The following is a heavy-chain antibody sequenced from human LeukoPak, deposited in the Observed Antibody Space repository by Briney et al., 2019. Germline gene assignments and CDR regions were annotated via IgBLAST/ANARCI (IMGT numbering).Heavy chain of an antibody. J-gene: IGHJ4*02. Sequence: PGRSLILSCAASGFTFSSYAMHWVRQAPGKGLEWVAVISYDGSNKKYADSVKGRFTISRDNSKNTLYLQMNSLRAEDTAVYYCARAQISSSWYIDYWGQGALVTVSS. CDR2: ISYDGSNK. D-gene: IGHD6-13*01. CDR3: ARAQISSSWYIDY. CDR1: GFTFSSYA. V-gene: IGHV3-30*04.